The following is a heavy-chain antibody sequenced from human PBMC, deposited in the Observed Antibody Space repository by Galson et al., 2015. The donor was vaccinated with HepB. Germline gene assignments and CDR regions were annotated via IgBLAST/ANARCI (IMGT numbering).Heavy chain of an antibody. V-gene: IGHV4-59*01. Sequence: ETLSLTCTVSGGSISTYYWSWIRQPPGKGLEWIGDIYYSGSTNYNPSLKSRVTISVDTSKNQFSLKLSSVTAADTAVYYCARMVYYHGSDVYYYGYFDYWGQGTLVTVSS. D-gene: IGHD3-22*01. J-gene: IGHJ4*02. CDR2: IYYSGST. CDR1: GGSISTYY. CDR3: ARMVYYHGSDVYYYGYFDY.